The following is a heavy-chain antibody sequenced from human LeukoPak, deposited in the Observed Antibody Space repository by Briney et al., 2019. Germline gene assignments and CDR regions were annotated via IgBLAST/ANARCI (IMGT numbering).Heavy chain of an antibody. CDR2: INHSGST. V-gene: IGHV4-34*01. J-gene: IGHJ5*02. CDR3: AIHIVVVPAAKKKNWFDP. D-gene: IGHD2-2*01. CDR1: GGSFSGYY. Sequence: SETLSLTCADYGGSFSGYYWSWIRQPPGKGLEWIGEINHSGSTNYNPSLKSRVTISVDTSKNQFSLKLSSVTAADTAVYYCAIHIVVVPAAKKKNWFDPWGQGTLVTVSS.